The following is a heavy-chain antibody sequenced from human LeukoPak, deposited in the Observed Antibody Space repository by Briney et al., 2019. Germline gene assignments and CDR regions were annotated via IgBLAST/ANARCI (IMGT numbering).Heavy chain of an antibody. CDR3: TRAGGYGNYLDY. J-gene: IGHJ4*02. D-gene: IGHD5-12*01. Sequence: QPGGSLRLSCAASGFTFGDYGFNWVRQAPGKGLEWVGFIRKKAHDWTPQYAASVQGRFTISRDDSKGIAYLEMNSLKTEDTAVYYCTRAGGYGNYLDYWGQGTPVTVSS. CDR1: GFTFGDYG. CDR2: IRKKAHDWTP. V-gene: IGHV3-49*04.